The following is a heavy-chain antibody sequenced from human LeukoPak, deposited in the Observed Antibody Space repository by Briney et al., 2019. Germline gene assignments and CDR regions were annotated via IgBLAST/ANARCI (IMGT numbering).Heavy chain of an antibody. D-gene: IGHD3-9*01. CDR3: AKDSYPTGPNWFDP. V-gene: IGHV3-9*01. CDR1: GFTFDDYA. Sequence: PGGSLRLSCAASGFTFDDYAMHWVRQAPGKGLEWVSGISWNSGSIGYADSVKGRFTISRDNAKNSLYLQMNSLRAEDTALYYCAKDSYPTGPNWFDPWGQGTLVTVSS. CDR2: ISWNSGSI. J-gene: IGHJ5*02.